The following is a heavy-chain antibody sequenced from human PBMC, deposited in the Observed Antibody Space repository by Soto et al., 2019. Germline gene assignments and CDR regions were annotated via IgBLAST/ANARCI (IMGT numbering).Heavy chain of an antibody. J-gene: IGHJ4*02. CDR3: AKFRPPHFGGIIVGVPGFDY. D-gene: IGHD3-16*02. Sequence: VGSLRLSCAASGFSFSSYAMSWVRQAPGKGLEWVSAISGSRGSTYYADSVKGRFTISRDNSKNTLYLQMNSLRAEDTAVYYWAKFRPPHFGGIIVGVPGFDYWGQGTLVTVSS. CDR1: GFSFSSYA. V-gene: IGHV3-23*01. CDR2: ISGSRGST.